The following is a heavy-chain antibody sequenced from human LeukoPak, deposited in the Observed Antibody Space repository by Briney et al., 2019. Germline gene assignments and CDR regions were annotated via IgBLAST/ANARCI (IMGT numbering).Heavy chain of an antibody. V-gene: IGHV1-69*13. Sequence: AASVTVSCTASGGTFSIYAISWVRQAPGQGLEWMGGIIPIFGTANYAQKFQGRVTITADESTSTAYMELSSLRSEDTAVYYCARASPLYRYFDYWGEGTLVTVSS. J-gene: IGHJ4*02. CDR3: ARASPLYRYFDY. D-gene: IGHD3-3*01. CDR2: IIPIFGTA. CDR1: GGTFSIYA.